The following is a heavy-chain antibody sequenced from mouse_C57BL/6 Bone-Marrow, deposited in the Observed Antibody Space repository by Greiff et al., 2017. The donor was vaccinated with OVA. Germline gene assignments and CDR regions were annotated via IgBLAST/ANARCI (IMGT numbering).Heavy chain of an antibody. V-gene: IGHV7-3*01. Sequence: EVKVVESGGGLVQPGGSLSLSCAASGFTFTDYYMSWVRQPPGKALEWLGFIRNKANGYTNEYSASVKGRFTISSDNSQIFLYLKMNALGDEDSATSDSARSYYDYVPLSYWGQGTLVTVAA. CDR3: ARSYYDYVPLSY. CDR1: GFTFTDYY. D-gene: IGHD2-4*01. J-gene: IGHJ3*01. CDR2: IRNKANGYTN.